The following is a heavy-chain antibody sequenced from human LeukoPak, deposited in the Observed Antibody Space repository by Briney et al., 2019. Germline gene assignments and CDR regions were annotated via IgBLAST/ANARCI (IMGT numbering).Heavy chain of an antibody. CDR1: GLAFSAYK. Sequence: GGSLRLSCAASGLAFSAYKMHRVRQAPRKGLVWVSRISTDGYTTDYADFVQGRFTASRDNTKNTWSLEMNSLRAEDTAVYYCVVGGSPGYWGQGTLVTVSS. CDR2: ISTDGYTT. V-gene: IGHV3-74*01. CDR3: VVGGSPGY. D-gene: IGHD2-15*01. J-gene: IGHJ4*02.